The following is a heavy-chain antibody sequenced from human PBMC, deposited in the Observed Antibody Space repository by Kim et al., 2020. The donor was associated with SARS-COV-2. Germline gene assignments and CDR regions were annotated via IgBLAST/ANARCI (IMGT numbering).Heavy chain of an antibody. CDR1: GFTFSNYD. V-gene: IGHV3-13*05. CDR3: ARQDISGNRGAFDI. J-gene: IGHJ3*02. D-gene: IGHD1-20*01. CDR2: VDTAGGP. Sequence: GGSLRLSCAASGFTFSNYDMHWVRQAIGKGLEWVSAVDTAGGPYYSGSVQGRFSISRENAKNSLYLQMNSLRAGDTAVYYCARQDISGNRGAFDIWGQGT.